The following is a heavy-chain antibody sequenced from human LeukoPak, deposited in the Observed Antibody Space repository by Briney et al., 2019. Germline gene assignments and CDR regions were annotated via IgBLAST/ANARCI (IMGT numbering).Heavy chain of an antibody. CDR2: SNPNSGGT. Sequence: ASVKVSCKASGYTFIGYYMHWVRQAPGQGLELMGWSNPNSGGTNYAQRFQGRVTMTRDTSINTAYMELSSLTSDVTAVYYCAKGKGSGSYFPLDYWGQGTPVTVSS. J-gene: IGHJ4*02. CDR1: GYTFIGYY. V-gene: IGHV1-2*02. CDR3: AKGKGSGSYFPLDY. D-gene: IGHD1-26*01.